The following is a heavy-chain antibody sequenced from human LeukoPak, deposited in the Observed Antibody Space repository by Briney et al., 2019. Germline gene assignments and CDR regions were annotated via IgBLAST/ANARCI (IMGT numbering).Heavy chain of an antibody. D-gene: IGHD1-26*01. CDR1: GFTFSSYW. Sequence: GGSLRLSCAASGFTFSSYWMHWVRQTPEKGLVWVSAISGSGGSTYYADSVKGRFTISRDNSKNTLYLQMNSLRAEDTAVYYCAKAIIVGATDFDYWGQGTLVTVSS. J-gene: IGHJ4*02. CDR3: AKAIIVGATDFDY. CDR2: ISGSGGST. V-gene: IGHV3-23*01.